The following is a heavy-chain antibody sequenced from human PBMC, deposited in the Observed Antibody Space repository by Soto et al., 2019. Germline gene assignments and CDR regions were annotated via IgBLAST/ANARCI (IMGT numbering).Heavy chain of an antibody. Sequence: LRLSCTASGFTFGDYAMSWFRQAPGKGLEWVGFIRSKAYGGTTEYAASVKGRFTISGDDSKSIAYLQMNSLKTEDTAVYYCTRVEGTLLWFGELLFPYAFDIWGQGTMVTVSS. CDR3: TRVEGTLLWFGELLFPYAFDI. J-gene: IGHJ3*02. CDR1: GFTFGDYA. V-gene: IGHV3-49*03. D-gene: IGHD3-10*01. CDR2: IRSKAYGGTT.